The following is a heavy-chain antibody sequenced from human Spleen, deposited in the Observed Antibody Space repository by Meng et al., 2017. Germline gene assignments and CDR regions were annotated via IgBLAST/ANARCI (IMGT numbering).Heavy chain of an antibody. Sequence: GESLKISCAASGFTVSSNYMTWVRQVPGKGLEWVSVIDTGGSTYYADSVKGRFTISRDNSKNTLFLQMNSLRAEDSAVYYCAKGVADTKVDLFDPWGQGTLVTVSS. CDR1: GFTVSSNY. V-gene: IGHV3-53*05. CDR2: IDTGGST. D-gene: IGHD1-26*01. J-gene: IGHJ5*02. CDR3: AKGVADTKVDLFDP.